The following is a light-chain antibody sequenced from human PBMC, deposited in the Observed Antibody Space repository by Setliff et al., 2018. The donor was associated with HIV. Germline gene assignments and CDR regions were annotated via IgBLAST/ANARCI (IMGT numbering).Light chain of an antibody. Sequence: QSVLTQPASLSGSPGQSITISCTGTTSDMGGYNFVSWYQQHPGKAPKLLIYAVTKRPPGVSARFSASKSGNTASLTISGLQDEDEADYYCNSYTSRSTVIFGGGTKVTVL. J-gene: IGLJ2*01. V-gene: IGLV2-14*03. CDR3: NSYTSRSTVI. CDR1: TSDMGGYNF. CDR2: AVT.